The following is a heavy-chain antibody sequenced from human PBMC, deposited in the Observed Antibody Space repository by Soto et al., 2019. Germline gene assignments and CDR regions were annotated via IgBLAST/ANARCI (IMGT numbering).Heavy chain of an antibody. CDR2: ISWNSGSI. Sequence: GGSLRLSCAASGFAFDDYAMHWVRQAPGKGLEWVSGISWNSGSIGYADSVKGRFTIARDNAKNSLYLQMNSLRAEDTALYYCAKANAIGRITMVRGVQPNYGMDVWGQGTTVTVSS. D-gene: IGHD3-10*01. V-gene: IGHV3-9*01. CDR1: GFAFDDYA. CDR3: AKANAIGRITMVRGVQPNYGMDV. J-gene: IGHJ6*02.